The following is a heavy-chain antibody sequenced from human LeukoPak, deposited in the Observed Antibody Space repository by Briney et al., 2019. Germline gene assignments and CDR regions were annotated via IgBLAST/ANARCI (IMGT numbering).Heavy chain of an antibody. CDR3: ARRSQQQLVRSGFDP. CDR2: IYHSGST. J-gene: IGHJ5*02. D-gene: IGHD6-13*01. V-gene: IGHV4-38-2*01. CDR1: GFTFSSYW. Sequence: PGGSLRLSCAASGFTFSSYWMSWVRQATGKGLEWIGSIYHSGSTYYNPSLKSRVTISVDTSKNQFSLKMSSVNAADTAVYYCARRSQQQLVRSGFDPWGQGTLVTVSS.